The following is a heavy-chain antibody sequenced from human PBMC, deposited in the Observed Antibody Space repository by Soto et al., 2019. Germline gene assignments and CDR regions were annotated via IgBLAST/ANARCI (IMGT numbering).Heavy chain of an antibody. CDR2: IKSDGSTT. CDR1: GFTFSTYW. V-gene: IGHV3-74*01. J-gene: IGHJ4*02. D-gene: IGHD6-19*01. CDR3: ARAAVAAHFDL. Sequence: GGSLRLSCEASGFTFSTYWMHWVRQAPGKGLVWVSRIKSDGSTTSYADSVKGRFSISRDNAKSTLYLQMNSLTAEDTAVYYCARAAVAAHFDLWGQGTLVTVSS.